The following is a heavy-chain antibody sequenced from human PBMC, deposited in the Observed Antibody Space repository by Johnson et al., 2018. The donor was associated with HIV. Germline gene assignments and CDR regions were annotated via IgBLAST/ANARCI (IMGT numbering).Heavy chain of an antibody. CDR1: GFTFDDYG. CDR3: ARADTAMVRGAFDI. CDR2: INWNGGST. Sequence: EVQLVESGGGLVRPGGSLRLSCAASGFTFDDYGMSWVRQAPGKGLELVSGINWNGGSTGYADSVKGRFTISRDNAKNSLYLQMNSLRAEDTALYYCARADTAMVRGAFDIWGQGTMVTVSS. D-gene: IGHD5-18*01. J-gene: IGHJ3*02. V-gene: IGHV3-20*04.